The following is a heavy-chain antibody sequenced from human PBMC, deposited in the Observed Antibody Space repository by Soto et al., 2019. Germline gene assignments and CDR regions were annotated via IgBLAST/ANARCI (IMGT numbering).Heavy chain of an antibody. J-gene: IGHJ6*02. V-gene: IGHV4-30-4*01. CDR1: GASISSGDDY. CDR2: IYSSGNT. CDR3: ARGGDDYIWGSAYSYSRGLDV. D-gene: IGHD3-16*01. Sequence: QVQLQESGPGLVKPSQTLSLTCTVSGASISSGDDYWSWIRQPPGKGLQWIGYIYSSGNTDYRSSIEGRVLISIDTSQIQFSMELSSVTVADTAVYYCARGGDDYIWGSAYSYSRGLDVWGQGTTVTVSS.